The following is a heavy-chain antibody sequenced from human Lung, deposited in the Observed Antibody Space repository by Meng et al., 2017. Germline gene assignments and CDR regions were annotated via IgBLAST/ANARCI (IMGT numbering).Heavy chain of an antibody. Sequence: QVQLVQSGAEVKKPGASVKVSCKASGYTFTRYAMHWVRQAPGQRLEWMGWINVGHGNTKYSQKFQGRVTITRDTSATTAYMELSSLRSEDTAVFYCARGFWSETDRAYYFDYWGQGTLVTVSS. CDR3: ARGFWSETDRAYYFDY. J-gene: IGHJ4*02. D-gene: IGHD3-3*01. CDR1: GYTFTRYA. CDR2: INVGHGNT. V-gene: IGHV1-3*01.